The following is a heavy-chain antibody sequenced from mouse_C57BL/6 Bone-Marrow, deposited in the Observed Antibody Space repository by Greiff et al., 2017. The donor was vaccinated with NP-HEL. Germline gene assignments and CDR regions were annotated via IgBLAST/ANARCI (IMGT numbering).Heavy chain of an antibody. CDR3: AREGYYGSSYEYFDV. V-gene: IGHV1-54*01. D-gene: IGHD1-1*01. Sequence: QVQLQQSGAELVRPGTSVKVSCKASGYAFTNYLIEWVKQRPGQGLEWIGVINPGSGGTNYNEKFKGKATLTADKSSSPAYMQLSSLTSEDSAVYFCAREGYYGSSYEYFDVWGTGTTVTVAS. CDR2: INPGSGGT. CDR1: GYAFTNYL. J-gene: IGHJ1*03.